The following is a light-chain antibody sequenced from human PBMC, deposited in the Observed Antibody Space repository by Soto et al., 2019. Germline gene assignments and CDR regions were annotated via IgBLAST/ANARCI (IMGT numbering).Light chain of an antibody. CDR2: DAS. Sequence: EIVLTQSPATLSLSPGERATLSCRASQSVSSYLAWYQQKPGQAPRFLIYDASNRATGIPARFSGSGSGTDFTLTISSLEPEDFAVYYCQQRSNWPLSLGGGTKVEIK. CDR1: QSVSSY. J-gene: IGKJ4*01. CDR3: QQRSNWPLS. V-gene: IGKV3-11*01.